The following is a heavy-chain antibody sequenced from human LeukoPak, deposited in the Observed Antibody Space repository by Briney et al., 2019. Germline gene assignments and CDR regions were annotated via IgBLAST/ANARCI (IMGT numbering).Heavy chain of an antibody. CDR2: IKQDGSEK. J-gene: IGHJ3*02. Sequence: GGSLRHSCAASGFTFSSYWMSWVRQAPGKGLEWVANIKQDGSEKYYVDSVKGRFTISRDNAKNSLYLQMNSLRAEDTAVYYCARISRYALPLGAFDIWGQGTMVTVSS. V-gene: IGHV3-7*05. CDR3: ARISRYALPLGAFDI. CDR1: GFTFSSYW. D-gene: IGHD2-2*01.